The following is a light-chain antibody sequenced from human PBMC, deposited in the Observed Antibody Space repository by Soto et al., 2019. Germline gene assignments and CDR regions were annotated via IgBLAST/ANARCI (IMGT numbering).Light chain of an antibody. J-gene: IGKJ1*01. V-gene: IGKV1-39*01. CDR3: PPNYITTPWP. CDR1: QSIKKS. CDR2: AAS. Sequence: DVQMTQSPSSLSASVGDRVTITCRASQSIKKSLNWYQQKPGKAPKLLIFAASNLQSGVPSRFSGSGSGTDFTLTISSLQAEDFANYYCPPNYITTPWPLGPGTKVDI.